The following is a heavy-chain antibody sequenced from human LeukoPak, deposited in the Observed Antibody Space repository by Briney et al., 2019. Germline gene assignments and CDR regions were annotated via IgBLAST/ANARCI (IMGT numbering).Heavy chain of an antibody. D-gene: IGHD3-10*01. J-gene: IGHJ6*03. Sequence: PSETLSLTCTVSGGSISSGSYYWSWIRQPAGKGLEWIGRIYTSGSTNYNPSLKSRVTISVDTSKNQFSLKLSSVTAADTAVYYCARDSGYYYYMDVWGKGTTVTVSS. CDR2: IYTSGST. V-gene: IGHV4-61*02. CDR1: GGSISSGSYY. CDR3: ARDSGYYYYMDV.